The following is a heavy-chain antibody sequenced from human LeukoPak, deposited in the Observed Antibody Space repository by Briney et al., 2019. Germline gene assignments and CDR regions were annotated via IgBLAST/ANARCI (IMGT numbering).Heavy chain of an antibody. CDR3: ARDRGYSSGWYPVFDY. CDR2: ISAYNGNT. CDR1: GYTFTSYG. D-gene: IGHD6-19*01. Sequence: ASVKASCKASGYTFTSYGISWVRQAPGQGLEWMGWISAYNGNTNYAQKLQGRVTMTTDTSTSTAYMELRSLRSDDTAVYYCARDRGYSSGWYPVFDYWGQGTLVTVSS. V-gene: IGHV1-18*01. J-gene: IGHJ4*02.